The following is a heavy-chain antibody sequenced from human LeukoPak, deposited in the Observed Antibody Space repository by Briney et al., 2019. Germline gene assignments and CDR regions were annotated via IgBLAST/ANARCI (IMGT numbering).Heavy chain of an antibody. V-gene: IGHV3-23*01. CDR1: GFTFSSYG. CDR2: ISGSGGST. CDR3: AKDGDAAAGKKDATYYFDY. J-gene: IGHJ4*02. D-gene: IGHD6-13*01. Sequence: PGGSLRLSCAASGFTFSSYGMSWVRQAPGKGLGWVSAISGSGGSTYYADSVKGRFTISRDNSKNTLYLQMNSLRAEDTAVYYCAKDGDAAAGKKDATYYFDYWGQGTLVTVSS.